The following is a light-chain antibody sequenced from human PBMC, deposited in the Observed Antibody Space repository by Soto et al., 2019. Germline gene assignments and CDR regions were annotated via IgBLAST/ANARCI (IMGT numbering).Light chain of an antibody. CDR1: QSVSSN. CDR3: QQYNNWPVT. V-gene: IGKV3-15*01. CDR2: GAS. J-gene: IGKJ4*01. Sequence: EMVMTHSPATLSVSPGERATLSCRASQSVSSNLAWYQQKPGQAPRLLIYGASTRATGIPARFSGSGSGTEFTLTISSLQSEDFAIYYCQQYNNWPVTFGGGTKVEIK.